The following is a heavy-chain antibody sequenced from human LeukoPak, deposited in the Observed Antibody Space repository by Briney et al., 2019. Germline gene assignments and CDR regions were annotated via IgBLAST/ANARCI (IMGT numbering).Heavy chain of an antibody. Sequence: PGGSLRLSCAASGLPFTTYTLHWVRQAPGKGLEWVAVISYDGSDRQYADSVKGRFAISRDNSKNTLYLQMNSLGVEDTAVYYCARERDGSSFFGYWGQGTLVTVSS. CDR2: ISYDGSDR. CDR1: GLPFTTYT. CDR3: ARERDGSSFFGY. D-gene: IGHD2-2*01. V-gene: IGHV3-30*01. J-gene: IGHJ4*02.